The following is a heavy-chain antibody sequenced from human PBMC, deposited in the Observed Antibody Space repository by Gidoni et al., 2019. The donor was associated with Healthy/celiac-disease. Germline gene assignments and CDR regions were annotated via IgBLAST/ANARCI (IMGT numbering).Heavy chain of an antibody. V-gene: IGHV4-30-4*01. CDR2: IYYSGST. D-gene: IGHD3-22*01. J-gene: IGHJ3*02. CDR3: ARVDYDSSGYYFAHAFDI. CDR1: GGSISSGDYY. Sequence: QVQLQESGPGLVKPSQTLSLTCTVSGGSISSGDYYWSWIRQPPGKGLEWIGYIYYSGSTYYNPSLKSRVTISVDTSKNQFSLKLSSVTAADTAVYYCARVDYDSSGYYFAHAFDIWGQGTMVTVSS.